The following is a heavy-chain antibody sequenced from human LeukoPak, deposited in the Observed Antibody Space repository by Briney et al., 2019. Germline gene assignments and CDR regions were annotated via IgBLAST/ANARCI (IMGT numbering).Heavy chain of an antibody. CDR1: GFTFSSYS. Sequence: GGSLRLSCAASGFTFSSYSMNWVRQAPGKGLEWVSYISSSSSTIYYADSVKGRFTISRDNAKNSLYLQMNSLRAEDTAVYYCAKWPLITAYGDAFDIWGQGTMVTVSS. D-gene: IGHD3-16*01. CDR3: AKWPLITAYGDAFDI. J-gene: IGHJ3*02. V-gene: IGHV3-48*04. CDR2: ISSSSSTI.